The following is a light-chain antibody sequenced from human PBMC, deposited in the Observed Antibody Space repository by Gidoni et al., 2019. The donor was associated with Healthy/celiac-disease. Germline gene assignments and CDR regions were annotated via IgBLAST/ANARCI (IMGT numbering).Light chain of an antibody. J-gene: IGKJ5*01. CDR3: QQSYSTPIT. Sequence: DIQMTQSPSSLSASVGDRVTINCRASQSISSNLNWYQQKPGKAPKLLIYAASSLQSGVPSRFSGSGSGTDFTLTISSLQPEDFATYYCQQSYSTPITFGQGTRLEIK. V-gene: IGKV1-39*01. CDR2: AAS. CDR1: QSISSN.